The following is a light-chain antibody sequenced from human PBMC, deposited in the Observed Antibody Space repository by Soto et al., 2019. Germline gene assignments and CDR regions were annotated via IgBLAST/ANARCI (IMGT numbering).Light chain of an antibody. J-gene: IGKJ4*01. V-gene: IGKV3-15*01. CDR2: DTS. CDR1: QSVSSK. Sequence: EIVMTQSPATLSVSPGERATLSCRASQSVSSKLAWCQQKPGQAPRLLIYDTSTRATGIPARFSGSGSGTEFTLTISSLQSEDFAVYYCQQYNNWLALTFGGGTKVDIK. CDR3: QQYNNWLALT.